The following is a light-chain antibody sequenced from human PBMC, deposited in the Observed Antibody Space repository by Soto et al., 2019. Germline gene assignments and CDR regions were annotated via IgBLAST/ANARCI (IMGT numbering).Light chain of an antibody. Sequence: EIVLTQSPATLSLSPGERATLSCRASQSVSSYLAWYQQKPGQSPRLLIYDASNRATGIPARCSGSGSGTDFPLTISSLDPEDFAVYYCQQRSNLPPLTFGQGKTVEIK. J-gene: IGKJ1*01. V-gene: IGKV3-11*01. CDR3: QQRSNLPPLT. CDR1: QSVSSY. CDR2: DAS.